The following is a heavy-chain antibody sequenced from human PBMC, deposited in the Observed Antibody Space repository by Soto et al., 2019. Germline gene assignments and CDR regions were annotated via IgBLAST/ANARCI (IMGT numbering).Heavy chain of an antibody. CDR1: GYSFTSYW. J-gene: IGHJ6*02. CDR2: IYPGDSGT. CDR3: ARHVTMVRGVIIRYYYYGMDV. Sequence: GESLKISCKGSGYSFTSYWIGWVRQMPGKGLEWMGIIYPGDSGTRYSPSFQGQVTISADKSISTAYLQWSSLKASDTAMYYCARHVTMVRGVIIRYYYYGMDVWGQGTTVTVSS. D-gene: IGHD3-10*01. V-gene: IGHV5-51*01.